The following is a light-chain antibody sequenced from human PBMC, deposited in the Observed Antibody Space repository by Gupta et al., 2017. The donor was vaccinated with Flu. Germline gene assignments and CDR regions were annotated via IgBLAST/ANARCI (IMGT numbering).Light chain of an antibody. CDR1: QSVLYSSSNRNS. J-gene: IGKJ2*01. Sequence: DIVMTQSPDSLAVSLGERATINCKSSQSVLYSSSNRNSLAWFQQKPGQPPKLLISWSSTRESGVPDRFSGSGSGTDFTLTISSLQAEDVAVYYCQQHYTPPYTFGQGTKLEIK. CDR3: QQHYTPPYT. V-gene: IGKV4-1*01. CDR2: WSS.